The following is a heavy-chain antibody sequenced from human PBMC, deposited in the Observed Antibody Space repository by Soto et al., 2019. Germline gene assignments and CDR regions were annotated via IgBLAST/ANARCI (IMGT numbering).Heavy chain of an antibody. CDR2: TYYRSKWYN. CDR1: GDSVSSNSAA. J-gene: IGHJ4*02. D-gene: IGHD3-9*01. Sequence: PSQTLSLTCAISGDSVSSNSAAWNWIRHSPSRGLEWLGRTYYRSKWYNDYAVSVKSRITINPDTSKNQFSLQLNSVTPEDTAVYYCAKGLSPSYYDISTGPDYWGQGTLVTVSS. V-gene: IGHV6-1*01. CDR3: AKGLSPSYYDISTGPDY.